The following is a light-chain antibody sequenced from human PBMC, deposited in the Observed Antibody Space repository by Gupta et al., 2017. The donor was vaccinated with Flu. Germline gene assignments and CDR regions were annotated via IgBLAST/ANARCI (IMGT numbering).Light chain of an antibody. V-gene: IGKV1-5*03. CDR3: QQYNSYPWT. CDR1: QSISSW. CDR2: KAS. J-gene: IGKJ1*01. Sequence: GDGVTITCRARQSISSWLAWYQQKPGKAPKLLIYKASSLESGVPSRFSGSGSGTEFTLTISSLQPDDFATYYCQQYNSYPWTFGQGTKVEIK.